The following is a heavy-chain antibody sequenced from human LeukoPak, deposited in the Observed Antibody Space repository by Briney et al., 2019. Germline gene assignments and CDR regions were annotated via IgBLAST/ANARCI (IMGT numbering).Heavy chain of an antibody. J-gene: IGHJ4*02. CDR3: ARAHFWAFDY. CDR1: GFTFTSYT. D-gene: IGHD3-3*02. Sequence: GGSPRLSCAASGFTFTSYTMSWVRQAPGKGPEWVSYISTSSSIMYYADSVKGRFTISRDNAKNSLYLQMNSLRDEDTAVYSCARAHFWAFDYWGQGTLVTVSS. V-gene: IGHV3-48*02. CDR2: ISTSSSIM.